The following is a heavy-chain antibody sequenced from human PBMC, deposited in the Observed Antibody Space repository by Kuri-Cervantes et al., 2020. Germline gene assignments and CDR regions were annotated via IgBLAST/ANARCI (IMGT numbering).Heavy chain of an antibody. D-gene: IGHD3-10*01. CDR3: ARARGSGSLRGAFDI. CDR1: GGSFSGYY. Sequence: GSLRLSCAVYGGSFSGYYWSWIRQPPGKGLEWIGEINHSGSTNYNPSLKSRVTISVDTSKNQLSLKLSSVTAADTAVYYCARARGSGSLRGAFDIWGQGTMVTVSS. J-gene: IGHJ3*02. V-gene: IGHV4-34*01. CDR2: INHSGST.